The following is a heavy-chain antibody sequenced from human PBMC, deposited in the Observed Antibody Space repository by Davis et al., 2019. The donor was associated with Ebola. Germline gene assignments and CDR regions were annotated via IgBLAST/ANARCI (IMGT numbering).Heavy chain of an antibody. CDR3: TGYEDYYYGMDV. D-gene: IGHD5-12*01. Sequence: GESLKISCTASGFTFGDYAMSWVRQAPGKGLEWVGFIRSKAYGGTTEYAASVKGRFTISRDDSKTSAYLQMNSLKTEDTAVYYCTGYEDYYYGMDVWGQGTTVTVSS. CDR2: IRSKAYGGTT. J-gene: IGHJ6*02. V-gene: IGHV3-49*04. CDR1: GFTFGDYA.